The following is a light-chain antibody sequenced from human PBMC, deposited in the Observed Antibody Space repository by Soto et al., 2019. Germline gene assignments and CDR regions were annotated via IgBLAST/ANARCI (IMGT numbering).Light chain of an antibody. J-gene: IGLJ1*01. CDR2: DVS. CDR3: SSDTSHGV. CDR1: SSDVGGYNY. V-gene: IGLV2-14*01. Sequence: QSVLTQPASVSGSPGQSITISGTGTSSDVGGYNYVSWYQQHPGKAPKLMIYDVSNRPSGVSNRFSGSKSGNTASPTISGLQAEDEADFYCSSDTSHGVFGTGTKLTVL.